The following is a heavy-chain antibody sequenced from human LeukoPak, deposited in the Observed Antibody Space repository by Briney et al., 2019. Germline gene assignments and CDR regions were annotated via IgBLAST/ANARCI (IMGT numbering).Heavy chain of an antibody. CDR3: ARVRGSSGPKAPFDY. D-gene: IGHD3-22*01. CDR1: GYTFTGYY. Sequence: GASVKVSCKASGYTFTGYYMHWVRQAPGQGLEWMGWINPNSGGTNYAQKFQGRVTMTRDTSISTAYMELSRLRSDDTAVYYCARVRGSSGPKAPFDYWGQGTLVTVSS. V-gene: IGHV1-2*02. CDR2: INPNSGGT. J-gene: IGHJ4*02.